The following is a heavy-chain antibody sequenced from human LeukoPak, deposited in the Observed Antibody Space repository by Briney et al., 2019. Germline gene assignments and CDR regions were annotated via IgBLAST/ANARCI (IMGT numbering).Heavy chain of an antibody. D-gene: IGHD3-9*01. CDR2: IKSKTDGGTT. V-gene: IGHV3-15*01. Sequence: GGSLRLSCAASGFSFSGYGMHWVRQAPGKGLEWVGRIKSKTDGGTTDYAAPVKGRFTISRDDSKNTLYLQMNSLKTEDTAVYYCTTGRYFDWLLNYWGQGTLVTVSS. J-gene: IGHJ4*02. CDR3: TTGRYFDWLLNY. CDR1: GFSFSGYG.